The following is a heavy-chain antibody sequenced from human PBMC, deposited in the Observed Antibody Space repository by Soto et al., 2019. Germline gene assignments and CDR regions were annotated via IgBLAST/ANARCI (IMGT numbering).Heavy chain of an antibody. Sequence: SETLSLTCAVYGGSFSGYYWSWIRQPPGKRLEWIGEINHSGSSNYNPSLKSRVTISGDTSRNQFSLKLSSVTAADTAVYYCARSGPNYCSGGTCHPFDYWCQGILVTVS. D-gene: IGHD2-15*01. V-gene: IGHV4-34*01. CDR3: ARSGPNYCSGGTCHPFDY. CDR1: GGSFSGYY. CDR2: INHSGSS. J-gene: IGHJ4*02.